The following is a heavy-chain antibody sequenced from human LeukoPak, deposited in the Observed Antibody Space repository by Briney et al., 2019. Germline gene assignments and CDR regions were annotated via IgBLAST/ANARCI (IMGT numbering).Heavy chain of an antibody. D-gene: IGHD2-2*01. CDR2: ISGSGGST. CDR3: AKEIGYCSTTSCAAFHY. CDR1: GFTYNNYA. J-gene: IGHJ4*02. V-gene: IGHV3-23*01. Sequence: PGGFLRLSCAASGFTYNNYAMNWVRQAPGKGLEWVSAISGSGGSTYYADSVKGRFTISRDNSMNTLYLQMNSLRAEDTAVYYCAKEIGYCSTTSCAAFHYWGQGTLATVSS.